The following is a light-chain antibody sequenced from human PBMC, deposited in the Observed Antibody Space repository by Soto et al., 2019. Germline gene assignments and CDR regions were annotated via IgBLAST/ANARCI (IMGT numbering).Light chain of an antibody. CDR1: SGSVSTSYY. CDR2: STD. V-gene: IGLV8-61*01. J-gene: IGLJ2*01. Sequence: QAVVTQEPSFSVSPGGTVTLTCGLTSGSVSTSYYPSWYQQTPGQAPRTLIYSTDTRSSGVPDRFSGSILGNKAALTITGAQADDESVYYCVLYMGSGISLFGGGTKVTVL. CDR3: VLYMGSGISL.